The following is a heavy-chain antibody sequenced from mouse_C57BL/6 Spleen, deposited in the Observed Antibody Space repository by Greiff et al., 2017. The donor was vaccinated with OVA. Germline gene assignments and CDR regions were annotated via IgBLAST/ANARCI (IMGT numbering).Heavy chain of an antibody. V-gene: IGHV1-55*01. CDR2: IYPGSGST. CDR1: GYTFTSYW. CDR3: ARSGIYSNYEYYAMDY. D-gene: IGHD2-5*01. J-gene: IGHJ4*01. Sequence: VQLQQPGAELVKPGASVKMSCKASGYTFTSYWITWVKQRPGPGLEWIGDIYPGSGSTNYNEKFKSKATLTVDTSSSTAYMQLSSLTSEDSAVYYCARSGIYSNYEYYAMDYWGQGTSVTVSS.